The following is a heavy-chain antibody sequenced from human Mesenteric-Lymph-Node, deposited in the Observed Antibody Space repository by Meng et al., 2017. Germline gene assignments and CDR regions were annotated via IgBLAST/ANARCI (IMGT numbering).Heavy chain of an antibody. V-gene: IGHV1-18*01. CDR3: TRADIAAAGTGGY. Sequence: QVQLVQSGAEVKNPGASAKVSCKATGYTFSNYRISWVRQAPGQGLEWMGWISGYSGNTKYAQKLQGRVTMTTDTSTNTAYMELRSLRSDDTAVYYCTRADIAAAGTGGYWGQGTLVTVSS. D-gene: IGHD6-13*01. J-gene: IGHJ4*02. CDR2: ISGYSGNT. CDR1: GYTFSNYR.